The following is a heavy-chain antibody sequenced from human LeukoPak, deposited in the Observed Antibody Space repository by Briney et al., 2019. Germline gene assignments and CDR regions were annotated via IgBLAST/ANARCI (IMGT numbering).Heavy chain of an antibody. CDR3: ARLDVVDYDSSGPIDY. J-gene: IGHJ4*02. V-gene: IGHV5-51*01. CDR2: IYPGDSDT. D-gene: IGHD3-22*01. Sequence: GESLKISCKGSGYSFTSYWIGWVRQMPGKGLEWMGIIYPGDSDTRYSPSFQGQVTISADKSISTAYLQWSSLKASDTAMYYCARLDVVDYDSSGPIDYWGQGTLVTVSS. CDR1: GYSFTSYW.